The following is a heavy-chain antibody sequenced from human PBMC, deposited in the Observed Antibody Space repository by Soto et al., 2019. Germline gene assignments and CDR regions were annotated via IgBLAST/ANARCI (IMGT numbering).Heavy chain of an antibody. CDR2: ISGSGGST. V-gene: IGHV3-23*01. D-gene: IGHD3-22*01. Sequence: PGGSLRLSCAASGFTFSSYAMSWVRQAPGKGLEWVSAISGSGGSTYYADSVKGRFTISRDNSKNTLYLQMNSLRAEDTAVYYCAKSSYYDSSGYPAYFDYWGQGTLVTVSS. J-gene: IGHJ4*02. CDR3: AKSSYYDSSGYPAYFDY. CDR1: GFTFSSYA.